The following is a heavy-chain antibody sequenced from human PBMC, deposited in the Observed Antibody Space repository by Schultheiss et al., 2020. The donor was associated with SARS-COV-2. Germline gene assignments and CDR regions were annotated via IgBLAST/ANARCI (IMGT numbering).Heavy chain of an antibody. Sequence: GESLKISCAASGFTFSSYEMNWVRQAPGKGLEWVSYISSSGYTIYYADSVKGRFTISRDNAKNSLYLQMNSLRAEDTAVYYCARVRATVKGGNYFDYWGQGTLVTVSS. CDR3: ARVRATVKGGNYFDY. J-gene: IGHJ4*02. D-gene: IGHD4-17*01. V-gene: IGHV3-48*03. CDR2: ISSSGYTI. CDR1: GFTFSSYE.